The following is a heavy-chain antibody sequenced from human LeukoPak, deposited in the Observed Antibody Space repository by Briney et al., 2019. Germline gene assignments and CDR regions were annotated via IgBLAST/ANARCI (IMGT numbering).Heavy chain of an antibody. CDR1: GVRFDDYA. CDR3: AKGTWFGES. V-gene: IGHV3-9*01. Sequence: GGSLRLSCAASGVRFDDYAMQWVRQAPGKGLEWGSGISWNSGSIGYADSVKGRFPICRDNAKNSLYLQMHSLRVEATALYYCAKGTWFGESWGQGTLVTVSS. J-gene: IGHJ5*02. CDR2: ISWNSGSI. D-gene: IGHD3-10*01.